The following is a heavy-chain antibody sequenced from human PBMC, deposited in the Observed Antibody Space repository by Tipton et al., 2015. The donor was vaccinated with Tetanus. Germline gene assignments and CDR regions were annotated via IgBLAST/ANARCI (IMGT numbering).Heavy chain of an antibody. D-gene: IGHD2-15*01. V-gene: IGHV4-31*03. CDR3: ARDINRSRVAATANWFDP. J-gene: IGHJ5*02. Sequence: TLSLTCTVSGGSISSGGYYWSWIRQHPGKGLEWIGYIYYSGSTYYNPSLKSRVTISVDTSKSQFSLKLSSVTAADTAVYYCARDINRSRVAATANWFDPWGQGTLVTVSS. CDR2: IYYSGST. CDR1: GGSISSGGYY.